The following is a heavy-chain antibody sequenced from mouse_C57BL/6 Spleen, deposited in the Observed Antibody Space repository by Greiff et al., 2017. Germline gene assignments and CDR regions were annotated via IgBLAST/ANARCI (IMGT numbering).Heavy chain of an antibody. CDR3: ARHRGFITTVVGHDY. Sequence: EVHLVESGGDLVKPGGSLKLSCAASGFTFSSYGMSWVRQTPDKRLEWVATISSGGSYTYYPDSVKGRFTISRDNAKNTLYLQMSSLKSDDTAMYYCARHRGFITTVVGHDYWGQGTTRTVSS. V-gene: IGHV5-6*01. D-gene: IGHD1-1*01. J-gene: IGHJ2*01. CDR2: ISSGGSYT. CDR1: GFTFSSYG.